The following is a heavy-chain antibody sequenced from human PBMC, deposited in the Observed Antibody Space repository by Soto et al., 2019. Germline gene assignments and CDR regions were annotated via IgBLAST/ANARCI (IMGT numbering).Heavy chain of an antibody. CDR1: GGTFSSYP. J-gene: IGHJ6*03. D-gene: IGHD5-12*01. CDR3: ARAERTEDGYGDYYYYYVEV. CDR2: IIPILGIA. V-gene: IGHV1-69*04. Sequence: SVKVSCQASGGTFSSYPISWVRQAPGQGLEWMGRIIPILGIANYAQKFQGRVTLTADKSTSTAYLELSSLRSEDTAVYYCARAERTEDGYGDYYYYYVEVWGKGTTVNLSS.